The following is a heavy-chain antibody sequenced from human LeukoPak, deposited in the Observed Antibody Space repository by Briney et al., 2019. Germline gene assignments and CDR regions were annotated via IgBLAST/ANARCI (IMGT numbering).Heavy chain of an antibody. Sequence: GGSLRLSCAASGFTFSSYAMSWVRQAPGKGLEWVSGISGSGGNTYYADSVKGRFTISRDNSKNTLYLQMNSLRAEDTAVYYCAKDQKIRRITMIEAFDIWGQGTMVTVSS. V-gene: IGHV3-23*01. CDR2: ISGSGGNT. CDR3: AKDQKIRRITMIEAFDI. J-gene: IGHJ3*02. D-gene: IGHD3-22*01. CDR1: GFTFSSYA.